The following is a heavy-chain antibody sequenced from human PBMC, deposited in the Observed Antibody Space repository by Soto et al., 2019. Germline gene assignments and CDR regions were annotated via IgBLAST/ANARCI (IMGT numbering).Heavy chain of an antibody. J-gene: IGHJ3*02. CDR1: SGSISSSNW. CDR3: ARVREDWNFLLGAFDI. D-gene: IGHD1-7*01. V-gene: IGHV4-4*02. Sequence: QVQLQESGPGLVKPSGTLSLTCAVSSGSISSSNWWSWVRQPPGKGLEWIGEIYHSGRTNYNPSLKSRVTIAVNKSKNQFSLQLSAVTAADTAVYYCARVREDWNFLLGAFDICDQGTMVTVSS. CDR2: IYHSGRT.